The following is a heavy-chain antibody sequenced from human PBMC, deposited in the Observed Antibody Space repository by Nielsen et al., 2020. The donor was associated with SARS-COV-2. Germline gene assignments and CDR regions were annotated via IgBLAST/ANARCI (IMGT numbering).Heavy chain of an antibody. CDR1: GFPFSSYW. Sequence: GESLKISCAASGFPFSSYWIHWVRQAPGKGLVWVSRINSDGSSTSYADSVKGRFTISRDNAKNTLYLQMNSLRAEDTAVYYCARMFRYSSGLLGYWGQGTLVTVSS. J-gene: IGHJ4*02. D-gene: IGHD6-19*01. CDR2: INSDGSST. CDR3: ARMFRYSSGLLGY. V-gene: IGHV3-74*01.